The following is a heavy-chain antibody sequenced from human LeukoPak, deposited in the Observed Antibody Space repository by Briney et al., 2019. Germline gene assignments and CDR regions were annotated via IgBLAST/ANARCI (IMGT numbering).Heavy chain of an antibody. Sequence: PGRSLRLSWAAAGLSFSSLGVHCVSHAPGGGLEWVVVISYEVSNNYYASSVKGRFTMSRDKSKNTMYRRMNSLRAEDTAVYYCAKDMYYYNTKISGYWGQGTLVTVSS. D-gene: IGHD3-22*01. CDR2: ISYEVSNN. J-gene: IGHJ4*02. V-gene: IGHV3-30*18. CDR1: GLSFSSLG. CDR3: AKDMYYYNTKISGY.